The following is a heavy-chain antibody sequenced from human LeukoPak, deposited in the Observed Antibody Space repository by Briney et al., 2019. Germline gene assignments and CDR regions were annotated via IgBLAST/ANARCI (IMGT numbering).Heavy chain of an antibody. CDR2: SRNKANSYTT. Sequence: WGSLRLSCTVSGFTFSDHYMDWVRQVPGGGLEWLARSRNKANSYTTKSAASVEGRFTISRDDSKNSLYLQMNSLKIEDTAVYYCVRGYRGFDIWGQGTMVTVSS. J-gene: IGHJ3*02. CDR1: GFTFSDHY. CDR3: VRGYRGFDI. V-gene: IGHV3-72*01. D-gene: IGHD1-14*01.